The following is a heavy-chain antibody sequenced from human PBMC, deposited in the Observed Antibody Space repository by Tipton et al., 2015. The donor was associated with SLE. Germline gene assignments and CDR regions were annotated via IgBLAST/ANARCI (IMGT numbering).Heavy chain of an antibody. D-gene: IGHD3-10*01. V-gene: IGHV3-48*03. Sequence: SLRLSCAASGFTFNNYEMNWVRQAPGKGLEWIAYISSAATNKYYADSVKGRFTISRDTAKSSMYLQMKSLRAEDTATYYCVRGLYYGSWSYYNYWGQGTLVTVSA. CDR3: VRGLYYGSWSYYNY. CDR2: ISSAATNK. J-gene: IGHJ4*02. CDR1: GFTFNNYE.